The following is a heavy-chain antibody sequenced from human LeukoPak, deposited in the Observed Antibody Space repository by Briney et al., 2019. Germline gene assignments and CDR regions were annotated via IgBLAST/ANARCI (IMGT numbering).Heavy chain of an antibody. Sequence: PGGFLRLSCAASGFTFSSYAMSWVRQAPGKGLEWVSSISSSSSYIYYADSVKGRFTISRDNAKNSLYLQMNSLRAEDTDVYYCARGYYDTSSLNFDYWGQGTLVTVSS. CDR3: ARGYYDTSSLNFDY. D-gene: IGHD3-22*01. CDR2: ISSSSSYI. J-gene: IGHJ4*02. CDR1: GFTFSSYA. V-gene: IGHV3-21*01.